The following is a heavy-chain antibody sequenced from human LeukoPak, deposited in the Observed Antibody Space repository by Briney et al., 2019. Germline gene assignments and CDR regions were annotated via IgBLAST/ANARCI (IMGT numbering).Heavy chain of an antibody. J-gene: IGHJ6*03. CDR3: ARDRYDFGPYYYYYMDV. CDR2: INPNSGGT. V-gene: IGHV1-2*06. Sequence: ASVKVSCKASGYTFTGYYMHWVRQAPGPGLEWMGRINPNSGGTNYAQKFQGRVTMTRDTSISTAYMELSRLRSDDTAVYYCARDRYDFGPYYYYYMDVWGKGTTVTVSS. D-gene: IGHD3-3*01. CDR1: GYTFTGYY.